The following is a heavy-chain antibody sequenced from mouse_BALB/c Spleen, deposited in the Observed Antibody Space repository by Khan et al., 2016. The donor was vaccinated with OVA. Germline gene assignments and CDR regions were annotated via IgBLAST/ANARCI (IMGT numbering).Heavy chain of an antibody. CDR1: GYTFINYW. CDR3: ARRGLRWDFDY. Sequence: QVQLQQSGAELAKPRASVKMSCKASGYTFINYWILWVKQRPGQGLEWIGYINPSTGYTEYNQNFKDKATLTADKSSSTAYMQLSSLTSEDSAVDYCARRGLRWDFDYWGQGTTLTVSS. V-gene: IGHV1-7*01. J-gene: IGHJ2*01. D-gene: IGHD1-1*01. CDR2: INPSTGYT.